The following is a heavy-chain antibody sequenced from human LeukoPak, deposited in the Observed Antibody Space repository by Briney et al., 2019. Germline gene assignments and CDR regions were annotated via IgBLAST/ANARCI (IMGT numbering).Heavy chain of an antibody. J-gene: IGHJ6*02. CDR1: GFTVSSNY. V-gene: IGHV3-53*01. D-gene: IGHD4-17*01. CDR2: VYSGGST. CDR3: ARHLEGTTVTTSGMDV. Sequence: GGSLRLSCAASGFTVSSNYMSWVRQAPGKGLECVSLVYSGGSTYYADSVKGRFIISRDNPKNTLYLQMNSLRVEDTAVYYCARHLEGTTVTTSGMDVWGQGTTVTVSS.